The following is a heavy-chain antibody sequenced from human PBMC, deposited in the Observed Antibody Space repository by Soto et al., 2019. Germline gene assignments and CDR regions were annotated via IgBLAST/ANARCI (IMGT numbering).Heavy chain of an antibody. CDR3: ARAGRGKEMATSTFDY. V-gene: IGHV1-69*01. J-gene: IGHJ4*02. CDR2: IIPIFGTA. Sequence: QVQLVQSGAEVKKPGSSVKVSCKASGGTFSSYAISWVRQAPGQGLEWMGGIIPIFGTANYAQKFQGRVTITADESTSRAYMELSRLRSEDTAVYYCARAGRGKEMATSTFDYWGQGTLVTVSS. CDR1: GGTFSSYA. D-gene: IGHD5-12*01.